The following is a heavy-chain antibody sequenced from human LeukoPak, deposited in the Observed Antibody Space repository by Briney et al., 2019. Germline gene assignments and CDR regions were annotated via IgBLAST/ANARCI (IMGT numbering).Heavy chain of an antibody. V-gene: IGHV1-69*04. J-gene: IGHJ4*02. D-gene: IGHD2-15*01. CDR1: GGTFSSYA. Sequence: GASVKVSCKASGGTFSSYAISWVRQAPGQGLEWMGRIIPILGIANYAQKFQGRVTITADKSTSTAYMELSSLRSEDTAVYYCARVSREMATLRPFDYWGQGTLVTVFS. CDR2: IIPILGIA. CDR3: ARVSREMATLRPFDY.